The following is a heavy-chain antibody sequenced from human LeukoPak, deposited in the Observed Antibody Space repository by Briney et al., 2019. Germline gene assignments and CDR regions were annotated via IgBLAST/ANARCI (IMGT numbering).Heavy chain of an antibody. Sequence: SETLFLTCTVSGGSISNYYWSWIRQPAGKGLEWIGSIYYSGSTYYNPSLKSRVTISVDTSKNQFSLKLSSVTAADTAVYYCARERGGEVLLWFGELYPYYFDYWGQGTLVTVSS. CDR1: GGSISNYY. CDR2: IYYSGST. V-gene: IGHV4-59*05. D-gene: IGHD3-10*01. CDR3: ARERGGEVLLWFGELYPYYFDY. J-gene: IGHJ4*02.